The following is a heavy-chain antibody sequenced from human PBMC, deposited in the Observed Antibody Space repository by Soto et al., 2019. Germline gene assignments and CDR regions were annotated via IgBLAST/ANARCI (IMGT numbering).Heavy chain of an antibody. Sequence: QVQLVQSGAEVKKPGSSVKVSCKASGGTFSSYAISWVRQAPGQGLEWMGGIIPILGTANYAQKFQGRVTITADESTSTAYMELSSLRSEDTAVYYCARGYSSSSGNYYYYYYGMDVWGQGTTVTVSS. CDR3: ARGYSSSSGNYYYYYYGMDV. CDR2: IIPILGTA. V-gene: IGHV1-69*01. J-gene: IGHJ6*02. D-gene: IGHD6-6*01. CDR1: GGTFSSYA.